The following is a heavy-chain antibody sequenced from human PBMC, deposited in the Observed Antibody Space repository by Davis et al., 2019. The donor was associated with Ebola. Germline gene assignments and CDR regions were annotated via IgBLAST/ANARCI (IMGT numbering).Heavy chain of an antibody. D-gene: IGHD5-18*01. CDR1: GYTFTSYG. Sequence: AASVKVSCKASGYTFTSYGISWVRQAPGQGLEWMGWISAYNGNTNYAQKLQGRVTMTTDTSTRTAYMELRSLRSDDTAVYYCARDRLNRRGYSYGDRPNNWFDPWGQGTLVTVSS. V-gene: IGHV1-18*04. J-gene: IGHJ5*02. CDR2: ISAYNGNT. CDR3: ARDRLNRRGYSYGDRPNNWFDP.